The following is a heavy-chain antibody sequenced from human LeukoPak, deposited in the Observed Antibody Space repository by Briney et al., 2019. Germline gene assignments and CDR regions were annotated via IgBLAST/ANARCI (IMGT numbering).Heavy chain of an antibody. CDR2: IIPILGIA. CDR3: AAMGITGTTDAFDI. V-gene: IGHV1-69*04. Sequence: SVKVSRKASGGTFSSYAISWVRQAPGQGLEWMGRIIPILGIANYAQKFQGRVTITADKSTSTAYMELSSLRSEDTAVYYCAAMGITGTTDAFDIWGQGTMVTVSS. CDR1: GGTFSSYA. J-gene: IGHJ3*02. D-gene: IGHD1-14*01.